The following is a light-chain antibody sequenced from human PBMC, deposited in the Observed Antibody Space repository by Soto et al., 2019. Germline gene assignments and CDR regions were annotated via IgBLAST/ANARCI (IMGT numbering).Light chain of an antibody. V-gene: IGKV1-8*01. CDR3: QQYYSYPLT. J-gene: IGKJ3*01. CDR2: AAS. CDR1: QGISSY. Sequence: AIRMTQSPSSLSASTGDRVTITCRASQGISSYLAWYQQKPGKAPTLLIYAASTLQSGVPSRFSGSGSGTDFTLTIRCLQSEDFATYYCQQYYSYPLTFGPGTKVDI.